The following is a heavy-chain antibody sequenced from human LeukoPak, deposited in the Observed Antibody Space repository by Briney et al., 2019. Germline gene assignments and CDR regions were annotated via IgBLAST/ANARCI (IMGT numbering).Heavy chain of an antibody. CDR3: AKGSLQGGFDF. V-gene: IGHV6-1*01. Sequence: SQTLSLTCAISGNSVSSNYAAWHWIRQSPSRGLEWLGGTYYRSKWYNDYAESVRNRMTINPDTSKNQLSLQLNSVTPDDTAVYYCAKGSLQGGFDFWGQGTLVTVSS. J-gene: IGHJ4*02. CDR1: GNSVSSNYAA. D-gene: IGHD3-22*01. CDR2: TYYRSKWYN.